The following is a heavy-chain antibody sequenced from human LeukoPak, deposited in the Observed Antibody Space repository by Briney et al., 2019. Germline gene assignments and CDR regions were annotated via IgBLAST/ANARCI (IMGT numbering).Heavy chain of an antibody. Sequence: PGRSLRLSCAASGFTFSSYGMPWVRQAPGKGLEWVAVIWYDGSNKYYADSVKGRFTISRDNSKNTLYLQMNSLRAEDTAVYYCAREVRDHYFDYWGQGTLVTVSS. CDR3: AREVRDHYFDY. D-gene: IGHD1-1*01. CDR2: IWYDGSNK. CDR1: GFTFSSYG. J-gene: IGHJ4*02. V-gene: IGHV3-33*01.